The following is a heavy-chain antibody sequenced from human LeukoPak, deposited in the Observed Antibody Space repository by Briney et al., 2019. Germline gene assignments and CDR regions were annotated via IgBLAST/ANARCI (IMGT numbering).Heavy chain of an antibody. V-gene: IGHV1-8*01. CDR1: GYTFTSYE. J-gene: IGHJ4*02. D-gene: IGHD3-22*01. CDR3: ARGLGTYDSSELTWPVISF. CDR2: MNLISGDT. Sequence: GASVKVSCKASGYTFTSYEINWVRQATGQGLEWMGWMNLISGDTAYAQKFQGRITMTRSTSISTAYMELSGLRSEDTAVYFCARGLGTYDSSELTWPVISFWGQGTLVTVSS.